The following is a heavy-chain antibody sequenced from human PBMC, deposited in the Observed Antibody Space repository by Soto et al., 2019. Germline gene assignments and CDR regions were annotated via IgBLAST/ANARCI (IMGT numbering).Heavy chain of an antibody. CDR3: AKELYDYIWGSPSPFDY. Sequence: GGSLRLSCAASGFTFDDYAMHWVRQAPGKGLEWVSGISWNSGSIGYADSVKGRFTISRDNAKNSLYLQMNSLRAEDTALYYCAKELYDYIWGSPSPFDYWGQGTLVTVSS. V-gene: IGHV3-9*01. CDR2: ISWNSGSI. D-gene: IGHD3-16*01. CDR1: GFTFDDYA. J-gene: IGHJ4*02.